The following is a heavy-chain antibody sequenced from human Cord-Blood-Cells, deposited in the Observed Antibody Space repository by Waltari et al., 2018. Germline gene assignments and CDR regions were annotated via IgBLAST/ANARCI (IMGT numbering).Heavy chain of an antibody. CDR1: GYTFTSYG. J-gene: IGHJ4*02. Sequence: QVQLVQSGAEAKKPGASVKVSCNASGYTFTSYGIRCVRQAPGQGLEWMGWISAYNGNTNYAQKLQGRVTMTTDTSTSTAYMELRSLRSDDTAVYYCARDSLQTTHFDYWGQGTLVTVSS. CDR3: ARDSLQTTHFDY. V-gene: IGHV1-18*01. CDR2: ISAYNGNT.